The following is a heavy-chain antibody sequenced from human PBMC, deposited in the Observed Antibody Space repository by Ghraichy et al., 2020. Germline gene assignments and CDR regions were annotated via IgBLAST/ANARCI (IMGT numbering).Heavy chain of an antibody. CDR3: TTYSDSGTTWLDP. V-gene: IGHV3-73*01. Sequence: GRSLRLSCTAPGLTFSGSTMHWVRQASGKGLEWIGRIRSKANNYATAYAASVKGRFTISRDDSENMASLQMNSLKSEDTAVYYCTTYSDSGTTWLDPWGQGTLVTVSS. J-gene: IGHJ5*02. D-gene: IGHD1-14*01. CDR2: IRSKANNYAT. CDR1: GLTFSGST.